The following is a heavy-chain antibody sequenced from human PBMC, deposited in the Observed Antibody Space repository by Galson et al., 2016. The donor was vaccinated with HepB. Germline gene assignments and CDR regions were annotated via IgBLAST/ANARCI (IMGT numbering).Heavy chain of an antibody. D-gene: IGHD3-10*01. CDR1: GFTFRNFG. V-gene: IGHV3-33*01. CDR2: IWFDGVEK. CDR3: ARFRFKNWFGVMDP. Sequence: SLRLSCAASGFTFRNFGMHWVRQPPGKGLEWVATIWFDGVEKTYADSVKGRFTVSRDNSNSTLYLQMNSLRVEDTAVYYCARFRFKNWFGVMDPWGQGTLVTVSS. J-gene: IGHJ5*02.